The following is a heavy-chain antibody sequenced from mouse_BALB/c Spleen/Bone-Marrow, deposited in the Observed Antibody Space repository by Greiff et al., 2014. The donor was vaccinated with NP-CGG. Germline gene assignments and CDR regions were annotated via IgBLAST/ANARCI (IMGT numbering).Heavy chain of an antibody. D-gene: IGHD2-3*01. J-gene: IGHJ3*01. Sequence: VQLKESGGGLVQPGGSLKLSCAASGFDFSRYRMTWVRQAPGKGLEWIGEINPDSSTINYTPSLKDKFIISRDNAKNTLYLQMSKVRSDDTALYYCARNGYYGWIAYWGQGTLVTVSA. CDR1: GFDFSRYR. CDR3: ARNGYYGWIAY. V-gene: IGHV4-1*02. CDR2: INPDSSTI.